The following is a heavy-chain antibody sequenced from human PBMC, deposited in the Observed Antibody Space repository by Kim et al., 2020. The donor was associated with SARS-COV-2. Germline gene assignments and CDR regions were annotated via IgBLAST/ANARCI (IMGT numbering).Heavy chain of an antibody. V-gene: IGHV4-61*01. J-gene: IGHJ3*02. CDR3: ARDLGGSSDAFDI. Sequence: SETLSLTCTVSGGSVSSGSYYWSWIRQPPGKGLEWIAYIYYSGSTNYNPSLKSRVTISLDTSNNQFSLKLSSVTAADTAVYYCARDLGGSSDAFDIWGQGTMVTVSS. CDR1: GGSVSSGSYY. CDR2: IYYSGST.